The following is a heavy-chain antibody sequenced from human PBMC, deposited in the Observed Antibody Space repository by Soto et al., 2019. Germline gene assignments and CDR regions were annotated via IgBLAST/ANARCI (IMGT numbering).Heavy chain of an antibody. D-gene: IGHD2-15*01. Sequence: GGSLRLSCVASGFTFRTYTMNWVRQAPGKGLEWVSGIRGFSPYTFYAESVKGRFTISRDNAKNSLYLQMSSLGVEDTAVYYCARDRGYDAHDYYYNAMDVWGQGTTVTVSS. V-gene: IGHV3-21*01. CDR1: GFTFRTYT. CDR2: IRGFSPYT. CDR3: ARDRGYDAHDYYYNAMDV. J-gene: IGHJ6*02.